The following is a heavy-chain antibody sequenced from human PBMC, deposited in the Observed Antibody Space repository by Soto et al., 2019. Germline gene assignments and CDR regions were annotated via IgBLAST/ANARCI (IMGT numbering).Heavy chain of an antibody. J-gene: IGHJ4*02. V-gene: IGHV4-34*01. Sequence: LSLTCAVYGGSFSGYYWSWIRQPPGKGLEWIGEINHSGSTNYNPSLKSRVTISVDTSKNQFSLKLISVTAADTAVYYCARRLRYGPAPFDYWGQGTPVTVSS. CDR3: ARRLRYGPAPFDY. CDR1: GGSFSGYY. D-gene: IGHD3-9*01. CDR2: INHSGST.